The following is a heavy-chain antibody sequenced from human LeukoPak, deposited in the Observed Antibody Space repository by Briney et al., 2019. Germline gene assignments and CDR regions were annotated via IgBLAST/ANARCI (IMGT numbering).Heavy chain of an antibody. CDR2: MNPNSGNT. CDR1: GYTFTSYD. CDR3: ARGRVRSSSILYWFDP. J-gene: IGHJ5*02. Sequence: ASVTVSCTASGYTFTSYDINWVRQATGQGLELMGWMNPNSGNTGYAQKFHGRVTMTRNTSISTAYMELSSLRSEDTAVYYCARGRVRSSSILYWFDPWGQGTLVTVSS. D-gene: IGHD6-6*01. V-gene: IGHV1-8*01.